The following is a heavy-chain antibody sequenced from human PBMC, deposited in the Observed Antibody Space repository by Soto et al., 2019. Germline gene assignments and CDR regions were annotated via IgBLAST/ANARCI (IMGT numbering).Heavy chain of an antibody. CDR1: GGTLSNYA. V-gene: IGHV1-69*15. CDR3: AREGVDSDVVTFFDY. D-gene: IGHD5-18*01. Sequence: QVQLVQSGAEVKKPGSSVKVSCKTSGGTLSNYAISWLRQAPGQGPEWMGSIIPIFDTANYAQKFQGRVTITADESTSTVYMELCSLRSEDTAVYYCAREGVDSDVVTFFDYWGQGTLVTVSS. J-gene: IGHJ4*02. CDR2: IIPIFDTA.